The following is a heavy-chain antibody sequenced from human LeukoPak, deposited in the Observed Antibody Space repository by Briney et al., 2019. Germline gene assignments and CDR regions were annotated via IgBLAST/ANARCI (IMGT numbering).Heavy chain of an antibody. CDR2: INHSGST. D-gene: IGHD2-2*01. Sequence: SETLSLTCAVSGGSISSGGYYWSWIRQPPGKGLEWIGEINHSGSTNYNPSLKSRVTISVDTSKNQFSLKLSSVTAVDTAVYYCARDGPAYTSRWYDYYYGLDVWGQGTTVTVSS. CDR1: GGSISSGGYY. V-gene: IGHV4-34*01. J-gene: IGHJ6*02. CDR3: ARDGPAYTSRWYDYYYGLDV.